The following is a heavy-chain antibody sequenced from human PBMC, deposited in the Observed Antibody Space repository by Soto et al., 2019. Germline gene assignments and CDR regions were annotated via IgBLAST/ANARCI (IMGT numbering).Heavy chain of an antibody. V-gene: IGHV6-1*01. CDR1: GDSVSSNSAA. CDR2: TYYRSKWYN. CDR3: ARDWYSSSWYGNYYYYYGMDV. D-gene: IGHD6-13*01. J-gene: IGHJ6*02. Sequence: TLSLTCAISGDSVSSNSAAWNWIRQSPSRGLEWLGRTYYRSKWYNDYAVSVKSRITINPDTSKNQFSLQLNSVTPEDTAVYYCARDWYSSSWYGNYYYYYGMDVWGQGTTVTVSS.